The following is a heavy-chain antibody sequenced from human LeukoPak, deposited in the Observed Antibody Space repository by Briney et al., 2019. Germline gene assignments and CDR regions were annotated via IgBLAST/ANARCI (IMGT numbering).Heavy chain of an antibody. CDR2: IFPSGGEI. D-gene: IGHD2-8*02. V-gene: IGHV3-23*01. CDR3: ATYRQVLLPFES. J-gene: IGHJ4*02. CDR1: GFTFSTFA. Sequence: GGSLRLSCAASGFTFSTFAMVWVRQPPGKGLEWVSSIFPSGGEIHYADSVRGRFIISRDNSKSTLSLQMNSLRVEDTAIYYCATYRQVLLPFESWGQGTLVTVSS.